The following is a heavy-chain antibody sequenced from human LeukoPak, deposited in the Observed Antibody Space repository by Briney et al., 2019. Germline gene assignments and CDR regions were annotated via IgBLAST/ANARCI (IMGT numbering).Heavy chain of an antibody. D-gene: IGHD1-26*01. Sequence: ASVKVSCTVSGYTLTELSMHWVRQAPGKGLEWMGGFDPEDGETIYAQKFQGRVTMTEDTSTDTAYMELSSLRSEDTAVYYCATEASGSLKRAFDIWGQGTMVTVSS. CDR3: ATEASGSLKRAFDI. V-gene: IGHV1-24*01. CDR1: GYTLTELS. CDR2: FDPEDGET. J-gene: IGHJ3*02.